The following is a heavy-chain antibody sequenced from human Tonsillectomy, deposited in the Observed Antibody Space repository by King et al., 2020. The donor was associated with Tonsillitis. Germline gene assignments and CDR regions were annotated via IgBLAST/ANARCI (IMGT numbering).Heavy chain of an antibody. V-gene: IGHV3-33*05. CDR3: ARECSSTSCSPPDAFDI. CDR2: ISYDGSNK. CDR1: GSTFSSYG. J-gene: IGHJ3*02. D-gene: IGHD2-2*01. Sequence: VQLVESGGGVVQPGRSLRLSCAASGSTFSSYGMHWVRQAPGKGLEWVAVISYDGSNKYYADSVKGRFTISRDNSKNTLYLQMNSLRAEDTAVYYCARECSSTSCSPPDAFDIWGQGTMVTVSS.